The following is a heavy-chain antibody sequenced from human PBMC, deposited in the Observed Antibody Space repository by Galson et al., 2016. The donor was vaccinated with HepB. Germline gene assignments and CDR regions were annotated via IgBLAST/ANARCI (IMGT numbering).Heavy chain of an antibody. D-gene: IGHD3-3*01. V-gene: IGHV3-23*01. CDR1: GFTLGDYT. CDR3: AKGESISIGVIIIPFDY. J-gene: IGHJ4*02. CDR2: ISGSGDDT. Sequence: SLRLSCAASGFTLGDYTVTWVRQAPGKGLEWVSSISGSGDDTYYADSVKGRFSTSRDNSKNTLYLQMNSLRAEDTAVYYCAKGESISIGVIIIPFDYWGQGTLVTVSS.